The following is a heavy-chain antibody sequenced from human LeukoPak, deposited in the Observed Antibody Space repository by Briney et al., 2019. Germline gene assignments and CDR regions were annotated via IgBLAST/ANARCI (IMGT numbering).Heavy chain of an antibody. V-gene: IGHV3-9*03. CDR1: GFNFDDYA. CDR2: ITWNSKRI. CDR3: AKGELLYDAFDI. D-gene: IGHD1-26*01. J-gene: IGHJ3*02. Sequence: GRSLRLSCAASGFNFDDYAMRWVRQAPGKGLEWVSGITWNSKRIDYADSVKGRFAISRDNAKNSLYLQMNSLRAEDMALYYFAKGELLYDAFDIWGQGTMVTVSS.